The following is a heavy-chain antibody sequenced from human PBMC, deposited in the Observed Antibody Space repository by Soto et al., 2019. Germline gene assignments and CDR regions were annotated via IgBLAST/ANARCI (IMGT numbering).Heavy chain of an antibody. CDR3: AKGGVNIPLDY. CDR2: INSAGST. V-gene: IGHV3-23*01. CDR1: GFTFSSYG. J-gene: IGHJ4*02. D-gene: IGHD3-16*01. Sequence: EVQLLESGGGLVQPGGSLRLSCAASGFTFSSYGMSWVRQAPGKGLEWVSSINSAGSTYYADSVKGRFTISRDNSKNTQYVQMNSLRAEDTAVYYCAKGGVNIPLDYWGQGTLVTVSS.